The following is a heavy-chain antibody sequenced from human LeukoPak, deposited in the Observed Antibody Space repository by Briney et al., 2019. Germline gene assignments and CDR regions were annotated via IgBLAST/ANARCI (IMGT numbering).Heavy chain of an antibody. CDR1: GGSFSGYY. D-gene: IGHD5-18*01. J-gene: IGHJ2*01. V-gene: IGHV4-34*01. CDR3: ARLMDTAMVPWYFDL. Sequence: SETLSLTCAVYGGSFSGYYWSWIRQPPGKGLEWIGEINHSGSTNYNPSLKSRVTISVDTSKNQFSLKLGSVTAADTAVYYCARLMDTAMVPWYFDLWGRGTLVTVSS. CDR2: INHSGST.